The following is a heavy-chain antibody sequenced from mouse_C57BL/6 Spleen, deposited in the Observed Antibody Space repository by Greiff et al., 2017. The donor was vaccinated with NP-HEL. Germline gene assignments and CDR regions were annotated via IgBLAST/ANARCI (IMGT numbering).Heavy chain of an antibody. CDR2: IYPGDGDT. D-gene: IGHD2-5*01. CDR3: ARWDYSNYAWFAY. Sequence: QVQLQESGPELVKPGASVKISCKASGYAFSSSWMNWVKQRPGKGLEWIGRIYPGDGDTNYNGKFKGKATLTADKSSSTAYMQLSSLASEDSAVYFGARWDYSNYAWFAYWGQGTLVTVSA. J-gene: IGHJ3*01. CDR1: GYAFSSSW. V-gene: IGHV1-82*01.